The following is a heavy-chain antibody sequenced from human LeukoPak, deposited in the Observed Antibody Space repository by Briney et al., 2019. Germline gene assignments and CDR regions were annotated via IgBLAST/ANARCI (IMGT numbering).Heavy chain of an antibody. D-gene: IGHD3-10*01. CDR2: IIPILGIA. CDR3: ARDGGDLDY. CDR1: GGTFSSYA. V-gene: IGHV1-69*04. J-gene: IGHJ4*02. Sequence: ASVKVSCKASGGTFSSYAISWVRQAPGQGLEWMGRIIPILGIANYAQKFLGRVTITADKSTSTAYMELSSLRSEDTAVYYCARDGGDLDYWGQGTLVTVSS.